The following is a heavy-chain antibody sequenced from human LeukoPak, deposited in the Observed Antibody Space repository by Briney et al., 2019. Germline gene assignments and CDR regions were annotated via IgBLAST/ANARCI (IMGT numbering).Heavy chain of an antibody. D-gene: IGHD6-13*01. CDR3: ARGSYSSSPYYYYYYGMDV. Sequence: ASVKVSCKASGYTFTSYGISWVRQATGQGLEWMGWMNPNSGNTGYAQKFQSRVTMTRNTSISTAYMELSSLRSEDTAVYYCARGSYSSSPYYYYYYGMDVWGQGTAVTVSS. V-gene: IGHV1-8*02. CDR1: GYTFTSYG. J-gene: IGHJ6*02. CDR2: MNPNSGNT.